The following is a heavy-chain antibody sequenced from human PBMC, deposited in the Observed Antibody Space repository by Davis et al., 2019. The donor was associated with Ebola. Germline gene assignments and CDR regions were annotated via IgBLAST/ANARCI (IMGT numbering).Heavy chain of an antibody. CDR1: GFTFSRYA. CDR3: AKVLQATNILATTYYYYALDV. D-gene: IGHD5-12*01. J-gene: IGHJ6*02. CDR2: ITGSDGST. Sequence: GGSLRLSCVASGFTFSRYAMSWVRQAPGRGLEWASAITGSDGSTYCADSVKGRFTISRDNSKNTLYLQMNSLRAEDTAVYFCAKVLQATNILATTYYYYALDVWGQGTTVTVSS. V-gene: IGHV3-23*01.